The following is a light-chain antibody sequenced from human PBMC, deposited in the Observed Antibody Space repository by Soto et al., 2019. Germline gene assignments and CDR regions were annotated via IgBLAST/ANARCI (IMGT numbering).Light chain of an antibody. J-gene: IGKJ3*01. CDR1: HGIRND. Sequence: AIQMTQYPSSLSASVGDRVTITCRASHGIRNDLDWFQQKPGKAPKLLIYAASNLQSGVPARFSGSGSGTDFTLTISSLQPEDFATYYCLQKYLYPFTVGPGTKVDI. CDR3: LQKYLYPFT. CDR2: AAS. V-gene: IGKV1-6*01.